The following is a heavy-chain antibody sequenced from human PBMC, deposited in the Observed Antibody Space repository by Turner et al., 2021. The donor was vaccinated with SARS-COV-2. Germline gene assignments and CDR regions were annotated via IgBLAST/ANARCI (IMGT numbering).Heavy chain of an antibody. CDR3: ARDHRPVVVPAAKRAGSYYYGMDV. Sequence: EVQLVESGGGLVKPGWSLRLSCAASGFTFSSYSMNWFRQAPGKGLEWGSSISSSSSYIYDEDSVKGRFTISRDNDKNSLYLQMNSLRAEDTDVYYCARDHRPVVVPAAKRAGSYYYGMDVWGQGTTVTVSS. CDR1: GFTFSSYS. V-gene: IGHV3-21*01. J-gene: IGHJ6*02. CDR2: ISSSSSYI. D-gene: IGHD2-2*01.